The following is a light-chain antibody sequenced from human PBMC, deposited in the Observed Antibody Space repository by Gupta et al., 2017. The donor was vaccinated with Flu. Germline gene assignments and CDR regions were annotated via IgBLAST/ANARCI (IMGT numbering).Light chain of an antibody. V-gene: IGKV1-5*03. CDR3: QQDDTYWT. CDR1: QNINRW. Sequence: DIQMTQSPSTLSASVGDRVTITCRASQNINRWLAWYQQKPGKVPKLLIYKASTVDIGAPSRFSGSGSGTEFTLTSISLQPDDFATYYCQQDDTYWTFGQGTKVDI. J-gene: IGKJ1*01. CDR2: KAS.